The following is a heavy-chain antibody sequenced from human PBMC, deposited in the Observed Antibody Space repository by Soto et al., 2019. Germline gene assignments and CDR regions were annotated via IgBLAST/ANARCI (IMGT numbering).Heavy chain of an antibody. CDR3: ARAYSCSSGKNAFDF. D-gene: IGHD6-13*01. V-gene: IGHV3-48*01. CDR1: GFTFSNYG. CDR2: ISPSSSTI. J-gene: IGHJ3*01. Sequence: VQLVESGGGLVQPGGSLRLSCAASGFTFSNYGMNWVRQAPGKGLEWVSYISPSSSTIYYADSVKGRFTISRENAMNSLYLQMNSLRAEDTAIYYCARAYSCSSGKNAFDFWGQGTMVTVSS.